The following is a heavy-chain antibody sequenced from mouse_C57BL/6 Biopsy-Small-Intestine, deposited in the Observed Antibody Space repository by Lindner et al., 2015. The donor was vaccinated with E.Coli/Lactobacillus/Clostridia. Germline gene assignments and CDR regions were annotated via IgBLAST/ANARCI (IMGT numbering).Heavy chain of an antibody. CDR2: IIPLLDIT. D-gene: IGHD1-1*01. Sequence: SVKVSCKASGGTFSSYGLTWVRQAPGQGLEWMGRIIPLLDITNYAQKFQGRITITADKSTSTAYMELSSLRPEDTAVYYCAPSVAHDSSGHHLDYWGQGSQVTVSA. CDR3: APSVAHDSSGHHLDY. J-gene: IGHJ4*01. CDR1: GGTFSSYG. V-gene: IGHV1-74*01.